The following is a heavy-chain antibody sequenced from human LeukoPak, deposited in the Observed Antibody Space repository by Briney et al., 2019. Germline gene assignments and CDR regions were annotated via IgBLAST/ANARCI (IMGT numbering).Heavy chain of an antibody. Sequence: AGGSLRLSCAASGFTFSSYGMHWVRQAPGKRLEWVAVIWYDGSNKYYADSVKGRFTISRDNSKNTLYLQMNSLRAEDTAVYYCARGPAPYSSTPADYWGQGTLVTVSS. D-gene: IGHD6-13*01. CDR1: GFTFSSYG. J-gene: IGHJ4*02. CDR2: IWYDGSNK. V-gene: IGHV3-33*01. CDR3: ARGPAPYSSTPADY.